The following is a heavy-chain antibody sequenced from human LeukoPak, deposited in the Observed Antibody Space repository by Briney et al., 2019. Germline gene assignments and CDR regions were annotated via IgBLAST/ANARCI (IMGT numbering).Heavy chain of an antibody. D-gene: IGHD3-9*01. V-gene: IGHV3-30*04. J-gene: IGHJ5*02. CDR1: GFTFSSYA. Sequence: GGSLRLSCAASGFTFSSYAMHWVRQAPGKGLEWVAVISYDGSNKYYADSVKDRFTIPRDNAKNTLYLQMNSLRAEDTAVYYCARGKNDILTGYYNWFDPWGQGTLVTVSS. CDR3: ARGKNDILTGYYNWFDP. CDR2: ISYDGSNK.